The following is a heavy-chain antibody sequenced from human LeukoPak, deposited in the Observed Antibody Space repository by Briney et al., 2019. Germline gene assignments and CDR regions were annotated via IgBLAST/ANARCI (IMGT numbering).Heavy chain of an antibody. V-gene: IGHV3-23*01. CDR3: AKDLLRAAAGTH. Sequence: PGGSLRLSCAASGFTFSAYAMSWVRQAPGKGLEWVSGISGSGITTDYADSVKGRFTISRDDSKSTLYLQMNSLRAEDTALYYCAKDLLRAAAGTHWGQGTLVTVSS. D-gene: IGHD6-13*01. CDR2: ISGSGITT. CDR1: GFTFSAYA. J-gene: IGHJ4*02.